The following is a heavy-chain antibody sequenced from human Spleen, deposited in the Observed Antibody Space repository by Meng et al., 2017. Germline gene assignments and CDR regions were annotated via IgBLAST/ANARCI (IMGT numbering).Heavy chain of an antibody. J-gene: IGHJ4*02. CDR2: ISSNGGST. V-gene: IGHV3-64*01. Sequence: EVQLVESGGGLVQPGGSLRLSCAASGFTFSSYSMHWVRQAPGKGLEYVSAISSNGGSTYYANSVKGRFTISRDNSKNTLYLQMGSLRAEDMAVYYCARGRYDILTGYYDYWGQGTLVTVSS. CDR1: GFTFSSYS. CDR3: ARGRYDILTGYYDY. D-gene: IGHD3-9*01.